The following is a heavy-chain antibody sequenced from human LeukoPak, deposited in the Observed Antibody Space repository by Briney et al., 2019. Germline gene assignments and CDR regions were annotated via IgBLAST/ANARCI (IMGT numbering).Heavy chain of an antibody. CDR3: ARGRYSSGWYPYYYYMDV. J-gene: IGHJ6*03. CDR2: INHSGST. CDR1: GGSFSGYY. V-gene: IGHV4-34*01. Sequence: SETLSLTCAVYGGSFSGYYWSWIRQPPGKGLEWSGEINHSGSTNYNPSLKSRVTISVDTSKNQFSLKLSSVTAADTAVYYCARGRYSSGWYPYYYYMDVWGKGTTVTVSS. D-gene: IGHD6-19*01.